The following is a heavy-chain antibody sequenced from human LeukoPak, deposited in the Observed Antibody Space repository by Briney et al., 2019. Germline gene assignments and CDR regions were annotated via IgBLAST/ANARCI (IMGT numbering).Heavy chain of an antibody. CDR2: ISGSGGST. CDR1: GFTFSSYA. Sequence: SGGSLRLSCAASGFTFSSYAMSWVRQAPGKGLEWVSAISGSGGSTYYADSVKGRFTISRDNSKNTLYLQMNSLRAEDTAVYYCARDSLGAAYYYYGMDVWGQGTTVTVSS. CDR3: ARDSLGAAYYYYGMDV. J-gene: IGHJ6*02. D-gene: IGHD1-26*01. V-gene: IGHV3-23*01.